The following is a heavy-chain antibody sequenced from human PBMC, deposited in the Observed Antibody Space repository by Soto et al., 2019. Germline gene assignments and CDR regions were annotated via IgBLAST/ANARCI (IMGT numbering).Heavy chain of an antibody. J-gene: IGHJ5*02. CDR1: GGSISSYR. Sequence: SETLSLTCTVSGGSISSYRWSWIRQPAGKGLEWIGRLNTYGNTHYNPSLKSRVTVSVDTSRNQFFLTLRSVTAADSAVYHCGRESGETWDYEASWGQGTPVTVSS. D-gene: IGHD1-7*01. CDR2: LNTYGNT. V-gene: IGHV4-4*07. CDR3: GRESGETWDYEAS.